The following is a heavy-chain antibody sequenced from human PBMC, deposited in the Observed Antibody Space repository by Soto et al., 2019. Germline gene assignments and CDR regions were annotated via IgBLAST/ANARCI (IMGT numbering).Heavy chain of an antibody. Sequence: PVGSLRLSCAASGFTFRSYWMGWVRQTPGKGLEWVANINQDGSDKNYVDSVKGRFTISRDNAKNSLYLQMSSLTAEDSALYYCSRSLNTWGQGTLVTSPQ. CDR2: INQDGSDK. CDR3: SRSLNT. J-gene: IGHJ5*02. V-gene: IGHV3-7*01. CDR1: GFTFRSYW.